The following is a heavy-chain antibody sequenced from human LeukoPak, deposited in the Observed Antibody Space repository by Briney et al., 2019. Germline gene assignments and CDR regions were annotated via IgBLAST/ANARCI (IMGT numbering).Heavy chain of an antibody. Sequence: SETLSLTCTVSGGSISSSSYYWGWIRQPPGTGLEWIGSIYYSGSTYYNPSLKSRVTISVDTSKNQFSLKLSSVTAADTAVYYCARGGYGPTYFDYWGQGTLVTVSS. CDR2: IYYSGST. J-gene: IGHJ4*02. CDR1: GGSISSSSYY. V-gene: IGHV4-39*07. CDR3: ARGGYGPTYFDY. D-gene: IGHD5-18*01.